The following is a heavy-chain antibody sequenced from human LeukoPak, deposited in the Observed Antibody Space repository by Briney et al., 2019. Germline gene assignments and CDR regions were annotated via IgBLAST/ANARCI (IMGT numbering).Heavy chain of an antibody. CDR3: ARAATYYYDSSGYYSLPLPFDY. CDR2: IIPIFGTA. V-gene: IGHV1-69*13. D-gene: IGHD3-22*01. CDR1: GGTFSSYA. J-gene: IGHJ4*02. Sequence: SVKVSCKASGGTFSSYAISWVRQAPRQGLEWMGGIIPIFGTANYAQKSQGRVTNTADDSTSTAYMELRSLRSDDTAVYYCARAATYYYDSSGYYSLPLPFDYWGQGTLVTVSS.